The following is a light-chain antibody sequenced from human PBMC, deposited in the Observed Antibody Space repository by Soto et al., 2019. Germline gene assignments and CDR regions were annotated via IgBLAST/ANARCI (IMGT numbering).Light chain of an antibody. Sequence: DSQMTQSASSLSASVGDRVTITCRASQSISSYLNWYQQKPGKAPKLLIYAASSLQSGVPSRFSGSGSGTDFTLTISSLQPEDFATYYCQQSYSTPPITFGHGTRLEIK. V-gene: IGKV1-39*01. CDR1: QSISSY. CDR3: QQSYSTPPIT. CDR2: AAS. J-gene: IGKJ5*01.